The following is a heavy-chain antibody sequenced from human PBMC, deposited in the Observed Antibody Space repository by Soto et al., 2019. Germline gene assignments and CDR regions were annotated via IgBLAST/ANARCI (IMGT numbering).Heavy chain of an antibody. Sequence: QVLLQESGPGLVKASQTLSLTCTVSGGSVSSGGNYWSWIRQHPGKGLEWIGFIYYSGSTFYNPSLKSRVTISKDTSKNQFSLKLTSVTAADTAVYYCARAPTGTTYYFDDWGRGTLVTVSS. CDR2: IYYSGST. J-gene: IGHJ4*02. V-gene: IGHV4-31*03. D-gene: IGHD1-7*01. CDR1: GGSVSSGGNY. CDR3: ARAPTGTTYYFDD.